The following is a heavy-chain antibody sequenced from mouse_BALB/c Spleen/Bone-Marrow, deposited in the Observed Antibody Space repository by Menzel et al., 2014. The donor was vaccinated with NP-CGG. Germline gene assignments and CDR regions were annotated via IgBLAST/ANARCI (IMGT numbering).Heavy chain of an antibody. D-gene: IGHD1-1*01. CDR3: ARGSSYFDY. Sequence: EVKLVESGGGLVKPGGSLKLSCAASGFTFSDYYMYWVRQTPEKRPEWVATISDGGSYTYYPDSVKGRFTISRDNAKNNLCLQMSSLKSEDTAMYYCARGSSYFDYWGQGTTLTVSS. J-gene: IGHJ2*01. CDR2: ISDGGSYT. V-gene: IGHV5-4*02. CDR1: GFTFSDYY.